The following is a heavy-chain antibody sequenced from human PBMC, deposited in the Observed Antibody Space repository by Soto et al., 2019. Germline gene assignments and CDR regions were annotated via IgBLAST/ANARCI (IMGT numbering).Heavy chain of an antibody. CDR2: INPSGGST. J-gene: IGHJ5*02. CDR1: GYTFTSYF. CDR3: ARGRCSSTSCRGRSWFDP. Sequence: ASVKVSCKASGYTFTSYFMHWVRQAPGQGPEWMGIINPSGGSTSYAQKFQGRVTLTSDTSTTTVYMELSSLRSEDTAVYYCARGRCSSTSCRGRSWFDPWGQGTLVTVSS. D-gene: IGHD2-2*01. V-gene: IGHV1-46*03.